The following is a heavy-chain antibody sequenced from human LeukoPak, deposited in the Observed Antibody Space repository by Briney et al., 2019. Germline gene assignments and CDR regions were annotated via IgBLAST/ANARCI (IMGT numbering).Heavy chain of an antibody. J-gene: IGHJ5*02. D-gene: IGHD6-19*01. V-gene: IGHV1-2*02. CDR3: ARFRGSGWYSFDL. Sequence: GASVKVSCKASGYTFTGYYIHWVRQAPGQGLEWMGWINPTSFGTKYEQKFQGRVTMTRDTSFSTDYMELSDLRSDDTAVYYCARFRGSGWYSFDLWGQGTLVTVSS. CDR1: GYTFTGYY. CDR2: INPTSFGT.